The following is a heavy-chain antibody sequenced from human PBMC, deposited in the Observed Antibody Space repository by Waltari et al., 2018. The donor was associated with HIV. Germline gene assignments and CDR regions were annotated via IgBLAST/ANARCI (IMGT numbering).Heavy chain of an antibody. V-gene: IGHV5-51*01. CDR1: GYNFTTYW. Sequence: EVQLVQSGAEVKKPGESLKISCKGSGYNFTTYWIGWVRQMPGKGLEWMGIIDPVEAETRYSPDFRGQVTISADKSMSTAYLQWSSLQASDTAIYYCARLGYCSSARCPSGYYYSYGMGVWGQGTTVTVSS. CDR3: ARLGYCSSARCPSGYYYSYGMGV. CDR2: IDPVEAET. J-gene: IGHJ6*02. D-gene: IGHD2-2*01.